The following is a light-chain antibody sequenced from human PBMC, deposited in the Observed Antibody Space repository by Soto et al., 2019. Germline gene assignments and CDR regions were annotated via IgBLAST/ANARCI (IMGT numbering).Light chain of an antibody. CDR1: QSVRNS. CDR3: QQRSDWPPPLT. V-gene: IGKV3-11*01. J-gene: IGKJ4*01. CDR2: AAS. Sequence: EIVLTQSPATLFLSPGERATLSCRASQSVRNSLAWYQQKPGQAPRLLIYAASHRATGIPTRFSGSGSGTDFILTITSLEPEDVAVYYCQQRSDWPPPLTFGGGTKVDIK.